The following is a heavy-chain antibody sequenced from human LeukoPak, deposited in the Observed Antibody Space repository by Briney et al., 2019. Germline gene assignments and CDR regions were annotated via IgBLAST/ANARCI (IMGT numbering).Heavy chain of an antibody. Sequence: GGSLRLSCAASGFTFSSYWMSWVRQAPGKGLEWVANIKQDGSEKYYVDSVKGRFTISRDNAKNSLYLRMNSLRAEDTAVYYCARSRGVKLPYYYCYGMDVWGQGTTVTVSS. V-gene: IGHV3-7*01. D-gene: IGHD3-16*01. J-gene: IGHJ6*02. CDR2: IKQDGSEK. CDR3: ARSRGVKLPYYYCYGMDV. CDR1: GFTFSSYW.